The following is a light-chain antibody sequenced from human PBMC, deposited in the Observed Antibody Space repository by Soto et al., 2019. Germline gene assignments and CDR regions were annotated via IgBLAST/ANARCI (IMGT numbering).Light chain of an antibody. CDR1: QSVSDN. Sequence: EIVMTQSPAPLSVPPGERATLSCRASQSVSDNLAWYQQRPGQAPRLLVYGASTRATGIPARFSGSGSGTEFTLTISSLQSEDFAVYYCQQYNKWPVITFGQGTRLEIK. CDR3: QQYNKWPVIT. V-gene: IGKV3-15*01. CDR2: GAS. J-gene: IGKJ5*01.